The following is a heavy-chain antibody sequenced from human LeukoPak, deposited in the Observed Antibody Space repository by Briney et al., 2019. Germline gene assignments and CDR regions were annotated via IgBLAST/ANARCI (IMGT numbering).Heavy chain of an antibody. Sequence: PGGSLGLSCVASGFTFSSDTMTWVRQAPGKALEWVSSVSDSGGTTSYADSVKGRFTISRDNSRNTMYLQMNSLRVEDTATYYCAKGSSGNYYHWGQGTLVTVSS. CDR1: GFTFSSDT. D-gene: IGHD3-10*01. CDR2: VSDSGGTT. J-gene: IGHJ1*01. CDR3: AKGSSGNYYH. V-gene: IGHV3-23*01.